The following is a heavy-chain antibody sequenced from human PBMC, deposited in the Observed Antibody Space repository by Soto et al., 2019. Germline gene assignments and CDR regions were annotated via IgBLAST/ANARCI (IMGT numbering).Heavy chain of an antibody. Sequence: GGSLRLSCAASGFTFSAFDMTWVRQAPGKGLEWVSVIRGRDGSTDYADYVKGRFTISRDNSINTLFLQMNSLRVEDTAVYFWVKVAALDYWGQGTLVTVSS. CDR3: VKVAALDY. D-gene: IGHD2-15*01. V-gene: IGHV3-23*01. CDR1: GFTFSAFD. CDR2: IRGRDGST. J-gene: IGHJ4*02.